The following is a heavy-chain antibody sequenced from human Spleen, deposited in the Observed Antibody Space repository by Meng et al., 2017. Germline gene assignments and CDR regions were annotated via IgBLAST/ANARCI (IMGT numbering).Heavy chain of an antibody. Sequence: GSLRLSCVVSSGSFTGYYWTWIRQPPGKGLEWIGEINHSGGTNYNPSLKSRVTISLDTSKNQFSLKVTSVTAADTAVYYCARSGSWYGLDYWGQGTLVTVSS. CDR3: ARSGSWYGLDY. V-gene: IGHV4-34*01. J-gene: IGHJ4*02. CDR2: INHSGGT. D-gene: IGHD6-13*01. CDR1: SGSFTGYY.